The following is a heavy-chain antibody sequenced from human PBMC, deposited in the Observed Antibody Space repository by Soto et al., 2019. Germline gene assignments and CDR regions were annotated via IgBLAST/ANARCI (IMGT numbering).Heavy chain of an antibody. V-gene: IGHV3-33*01. Sequence: QVQLVESGGGVVQPGRSLRLSCAASGFTFSSYGMHWVRQAPGKGLEWVAVIWYDGSNKYYADSVKGRFTISRDNSKNTLYLQMNSLRAEDTAVYYCARAYYDFWSGGPEGYYYYYGMDVWGQGTTVTVSS. CDR1: GFTFSSYG. CDR3: ARAYYDFWSGGPEGYYYYYGMDV. J-gene: IGHJ6*02. D-gene: IGHD3-3*01. CDR2: IWYDGSNK.